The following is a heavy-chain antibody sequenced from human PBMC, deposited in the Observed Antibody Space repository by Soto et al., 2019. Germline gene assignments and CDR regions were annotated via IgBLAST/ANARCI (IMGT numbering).Heavy chain of an antibody. V-gene: IGHV3-53*01. D-gene: IGHD6-13*01. CDR2: IYSGGST. J-gene: IGHJ3*02. CDR1: GFTVSSNY. CDR3: ARRDSSSWYGDAFDI. Sequence: VGSLRLSCAASGFTVSSNYMSWVRQAPGKGLEWVSVIYSGGSTYYADSVKGRFTISRDNSKNTLYLQMNSLRAEDTAVYYCARRDSSSWYGDAFDIWGQGTMVTVS.